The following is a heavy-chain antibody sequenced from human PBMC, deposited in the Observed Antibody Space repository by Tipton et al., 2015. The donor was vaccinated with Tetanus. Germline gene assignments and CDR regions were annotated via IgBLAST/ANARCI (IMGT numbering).Heavy chain of an antibody. CDR2: INHSGST. J-gene: IGHJ4*02. CDR3: ARGHGDATYFDY. D-gene: IGHD7-27*01. CDR1: GGSISSYY. Sequence: TLSLTCTVSGGSISSYYWSWIRQPPGKGLEWIGEINHSGSTNYNPSLKSRVTISVDTSKNQFSLKLSSVTAADTAVYYCARGHGDATYFDYWGQGTLVTVSS. V-gene: IGHV4-34*01.